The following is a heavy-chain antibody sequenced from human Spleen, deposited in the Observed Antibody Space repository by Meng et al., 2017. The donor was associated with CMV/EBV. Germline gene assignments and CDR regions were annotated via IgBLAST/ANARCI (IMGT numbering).Heavy chain of an antibody. J-gene: IGHJ4*02. CDR1: GSVSTGGYY. CDR3: ARGTYCGGDCYGGTDY. CDR2: MHDSGPE. V-gene: IGHV4-31*02. Sequence: GSVSTGGYYWTWSRQFPGKGLEWIGYMHDSGPEYHDPSLRGRATVSIDTSTNQFSLTVTSVTAADTAVYYCARGTYCGGDCYGGTDYWGQGTLVTVSS. D-gene: IGHD2-21*01.